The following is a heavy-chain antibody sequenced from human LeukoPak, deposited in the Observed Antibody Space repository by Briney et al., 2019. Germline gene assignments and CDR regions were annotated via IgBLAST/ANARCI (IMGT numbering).Heavy chain of an antibody. CDR3: ASLPYSSGWYWGDY. CDR1: GDSINSNNYY. CDR2: IYDSGST. V-gene: IGHV4-39*01. J-gene: IGHJ4*02. Sequence: SETLSLTCTVSGDSINSNNYYWGWIRQPPGKGLEWIGSIYDSGSTYYNPSLKSRVTISVDTSKNQFSLKLSSVTPADTAVYYCASLPYSSGWYWGDYWGQGTLVTVSS. D-gene: IGHD6-19*01.